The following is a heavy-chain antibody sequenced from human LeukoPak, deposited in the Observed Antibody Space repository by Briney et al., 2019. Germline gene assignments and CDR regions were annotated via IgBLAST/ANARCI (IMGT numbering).Heavy chain of an antibody. CDR2: TYYRSKWYN. CDR1: GDSVSSNSAA. Sequence: SQTLSLTCAISGDSVSSNSAAWNWIRQSPSRGLEWLGRTYYRSKWYNDYAVSVNSRITISPDTSKNQFSLQLNSLTPEDTAVYYCARGKKDSGSYYPHPFDYWGQGTLVTVSS. D-gene: IGHD1-26*01. J-gene: IGHJ4*02. CDR3: ARGKKDSGSYYPHPFDY. V-gene: IGHV6-1*01.